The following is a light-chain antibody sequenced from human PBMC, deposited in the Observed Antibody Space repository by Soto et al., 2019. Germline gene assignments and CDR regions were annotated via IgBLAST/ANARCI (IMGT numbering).Light chain of an antibody. J-gene: IGKJ1*01. CDR3: QQFGSSSWT. CDR1: PSVSSSS. CDR2: GAS. V-gene: IGKV3-20*01. Sequence: ESVLTQSPGTLSLSPGEIATLSCRASPSVSSSSLPWYQQKPGQAPRLLLYGASSRATGSPDRVSGSGSGTDCTLTVSRLEPEDGAVYDCQQFGSSSWTCGQGPKVEIK.